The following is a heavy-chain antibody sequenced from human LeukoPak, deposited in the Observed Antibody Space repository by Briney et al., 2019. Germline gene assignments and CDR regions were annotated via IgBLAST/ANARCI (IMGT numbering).Heavy chain of an antibody. V-gene: IGHV1-69*05. CDR1: GGTFSSYA. Sequence: SVKVSCKASGGTFSSYAISWVRQAPGQGLEWMGGIIPIFGTANYVQKFQGRVTITTDESTSTAYMELSSLRSEDTAVYYCARAGGYYLYYFDYWGQGTLVTVSS. D-gene: IGHD3-3*01. CDR3: ARAGGYYLYYFDY. J-gene: IGHJ4*02. CDR2: IIPIFGTA.